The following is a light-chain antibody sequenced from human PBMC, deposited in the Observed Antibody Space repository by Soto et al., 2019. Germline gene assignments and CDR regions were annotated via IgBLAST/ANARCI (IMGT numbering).Light chain of an antibody. V-gene: IGLV1-40*01. Sequence: QSVLTQPPSVSGAPGQRVTISCTGSSSNIGAGYDVHWYQQLPGTAPKLLIYGNSNRPSGVPDRFSGSKAGTSASLAITGLQAEDEADYHCQSYDISLSGSVFGGGTKLTVL. J-gene: IGLJ2*01. CDR3: QSYDISLSGSV. CDR2: GNS. CDR1: SSNIGAGYD.